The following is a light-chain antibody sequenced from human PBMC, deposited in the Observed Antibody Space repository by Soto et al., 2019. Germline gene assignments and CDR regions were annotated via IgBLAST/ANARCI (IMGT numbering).Light chain of an antibody. CDR3: QQYIKWPWT. Sequence: EIVMTQSPATLSMSPGERVTLSCRASQSVSSSLARNQQKPGQAPRLLIYGASTRATGIPDRFSGSGSGTEFTLTISSLQSEDFAVYYCQQYIKWPWTFGPGTKVEIK. V-gene: IGKV3-15*01. CDR2: GAS. J-gene: IGKJ1*01. CDR1: QSVSSS.